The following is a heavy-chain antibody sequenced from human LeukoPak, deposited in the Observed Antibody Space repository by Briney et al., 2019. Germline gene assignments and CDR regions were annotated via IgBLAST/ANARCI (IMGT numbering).Heavy chain of an antibody. CDR1: GGSISTYY. D-gene: IGHD3-10*01. CDR2: IYYSGST. CDR3: ARDRGGFSDYYAN. V-gene: IGHV4-59*01. J-gene: IGHJ4*02. Sequence: SETLSLTCTVSGGSISTYYWNWIRQPPGKGLEWVGYIYYSGSTNYNPSLKSRVSISLDTSKNQFSLKLSSVTAADTAVYYCARDRGGFSDYYANWGQGTLVTVSS.